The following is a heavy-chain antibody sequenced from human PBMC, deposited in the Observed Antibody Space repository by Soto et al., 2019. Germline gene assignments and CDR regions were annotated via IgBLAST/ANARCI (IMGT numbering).Heavy chain of an antibody. V-gene: IGHV4-38-2*01. D-gene: IGHD5-12*01. CDR2: IYHSGST. CDR1: GYSISSGYY. J-gene: IGHJ4*02. CDR3: ALDGYNAPLDY. Sequence: PSEDLSLTCEVSGYSISSGYYWGWIRQPPGKGLEWIGSIYHSGSTYYNPSLKSRVTISVDTSKNQFSLKLSSVTAADTAVYYCALDGYNAPLDYWGQGTLVTVSS.